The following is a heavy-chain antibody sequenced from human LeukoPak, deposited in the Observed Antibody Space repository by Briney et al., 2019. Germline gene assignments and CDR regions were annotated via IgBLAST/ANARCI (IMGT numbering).Heavy chain of an antibody. Sequence: PSETLSLTCTVSGGSISSYYWSWIRQPPGKGLEWIGYIFYTGSTYYNPSLKSRVTISVDTSKNQFSLKLSSVTAADTAVYYCARTYCSGGSCYPFDYWGQGTLVTVSS. CDR2: IFYTGST. CDR1: GGSISSYY. J-gene: IGHJ4*02. CDR3: ARTYCSGGSCYPFDY. V-gene: IGHV4-59*08. D-gene: IGHD2-15*01.